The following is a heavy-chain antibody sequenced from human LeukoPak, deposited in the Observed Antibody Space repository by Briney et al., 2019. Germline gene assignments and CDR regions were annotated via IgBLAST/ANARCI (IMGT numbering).Heavy chain of an antibody. D-gene: IGHD2-15*01. CDR1: GGSISSGDYY. Sequence: SETLSLTCTVSGGSISSGDYYWSWIRQPPGKGLEWIGYIYYSGSTYYNPSLKSRVTISVDTSKNQFSLKLSSATAADTAVYYCARVADYYYGMDVWGQGTTVTVSS. V-gene: IGHV4-30-4*01. J-gene: IGHJ6*02. CDR2: IYYSGST. CDR3: ARVADYYYGMDV.